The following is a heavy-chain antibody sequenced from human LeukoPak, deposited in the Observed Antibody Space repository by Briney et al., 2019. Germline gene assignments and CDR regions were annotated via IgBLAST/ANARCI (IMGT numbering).Heavy chain of an antibody. CDR3: ARAPANYYGSGLQRGFDY. V-gene: IGHV1-8*01. CDR1: GYTLTSYD. D-gene: IGHD3-10*01. J-gene: IGHJ4*02. CDR2: MNPNSGNT. Sequence: ASVKVSCKASGYTLTSYDINWVRQATGQGLEWMGWMNPNSGNTGYAQKFQGRVTMTRNTSISTAYMELSSLRSEDTAVYYCARAPANYYGSGLQRGFDYWGQGTLVTVSS.